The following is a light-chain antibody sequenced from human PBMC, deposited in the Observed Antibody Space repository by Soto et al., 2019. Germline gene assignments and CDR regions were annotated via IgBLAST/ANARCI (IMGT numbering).Light chain of an antibody. Sequence: QSALTQPRSVSGSPGQSVTISCTGTSSDVDSYNYVSWYQQHPGKVPKLMIYDVSKRPSGVPDRFSGSKSGNTASLTISGLQAEDEAVYYCCSYADSYTLVFGGGTKVTVL. CDR1: SSDVDSYNY. J-gene: IGLJ3*02. V-gene: IGLV2-11*01. CDR3: CSYADSYTLV. CDR2: DVS.